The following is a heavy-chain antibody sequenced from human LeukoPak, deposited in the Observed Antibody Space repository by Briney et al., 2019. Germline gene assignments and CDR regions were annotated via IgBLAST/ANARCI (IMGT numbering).Heavy chain of an antibody. CDR1: GFTFDYYV. V-gene: IGHV3-49*03. CDR2: IRSKPYGGTT. Sequence: GGSLRLSCTGSGFTFDYYVMSWFRQAPGKGLEWVGFIRSKPYGGTTEYAASEKGRFTISRDDSKNIAYLQMNSLKTEDTAVFYCTRAGDNYDSSTYYYGLDYWGQGTLVTVSS. CDR3: TRAGDNYDSSTYYYGLDY. D-gene: IGHD3-22*01. J-gene: IGHJ4*02.